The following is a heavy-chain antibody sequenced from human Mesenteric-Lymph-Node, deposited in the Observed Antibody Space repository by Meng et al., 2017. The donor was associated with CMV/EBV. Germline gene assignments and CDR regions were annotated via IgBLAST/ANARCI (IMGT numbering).Heavy chain of an antibody. J-gene: IGHJ4*02. CDR2: IYFSGSP. CDR3: ARVEYCGGDNCWGYFDS. V-gene: IGHV4-31*02. D-gene: IGHD2-21*01. CDR1: SISSGNFY. Sequence: SISSGNFYWSWIRQHPEKGLEWIGYIYFSGSPYYNPSLKSRTTISINTSQSQFALKLSSATAADTAIYYCARVEYCGGDNCWGYFDSWGQGTLVTVSS.